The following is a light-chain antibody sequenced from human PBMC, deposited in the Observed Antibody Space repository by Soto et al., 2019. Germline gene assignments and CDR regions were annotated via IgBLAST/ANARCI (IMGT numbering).Light chain of an antibody. CDR3: QQYNNWPIT. CDR1: QSVSGY. V-gene: IGKV3D-15*01. CDR2: DVS. Sequence: IAFTQSPATLSLSPGERATLSCRASQSVSGYLAWYQQKPGQAPRLLIYDVSSRATGIPARFSGSGSGTEFTLTISSLQSEDFAVYYCQQYNNWPITFGQGTRLEIK. J-gene: IGKJ5*01.